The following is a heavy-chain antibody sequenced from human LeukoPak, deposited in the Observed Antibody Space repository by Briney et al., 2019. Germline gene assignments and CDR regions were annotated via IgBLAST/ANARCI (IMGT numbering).Heavy chain of an antibody. CDR3: ARRDKRYYYFDY. J-gene: IGHJ4*02. D-gene: IGHD1-1*01. V-gene: IGHV5-51*01. CDR2: IYPGDSDT. CDR1: GYNFTTYW. Sequence: GESLKISCKCSGYNFTTYWIGWVRQMPGKGLEWMGIIYPGDSDTRYSPSFQGHVTISVDKPISTAYLQWSSLKASDTAMYYCARRDKRYYYFDYWGQGTLVTVSS.